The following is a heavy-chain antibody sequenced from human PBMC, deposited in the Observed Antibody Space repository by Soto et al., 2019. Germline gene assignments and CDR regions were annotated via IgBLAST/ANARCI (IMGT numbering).Heavy chain of an antibody. V-gene: IGHV3-49*02. J-gene: IGHJ5*02. CDR3: TRDPLNRFWFDP. Sequence: WIRQPPGKGLEWVGFIRSKAYGGTTEYAASVKGRFTISRDDSKSIAYLQMNSLKTEDTAVYYCTRDPLNRFWFDPWGQGTLVTVSS. CDR2: IRSKAYGGTT.